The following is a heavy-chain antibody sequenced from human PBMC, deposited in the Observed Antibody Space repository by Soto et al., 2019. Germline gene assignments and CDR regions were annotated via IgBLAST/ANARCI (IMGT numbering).Heavy chain of an antibody. CDR2: ISAYNGNT. J-gene: IGHJ5*02. D-gene: IGHD3-10*01. Sequence: ASVKVSCKASGYTFTNYGISWVRQAPGQGLEWMGWISAYNGNTKYAQKHQGRVTMTTDTSTSTAYMELRSLRSDDTAVYYCARGVGSGSYYNQYNWFDPWGQGTQVTVSS. CDR3: ARGVGSGSYYNQYNWFDP. CDR1: GYTFTNYG. V-gene: IGHV1-18*01.